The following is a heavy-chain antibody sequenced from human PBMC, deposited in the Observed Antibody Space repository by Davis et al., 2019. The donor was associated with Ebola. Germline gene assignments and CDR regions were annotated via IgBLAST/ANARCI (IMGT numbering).Heavy chain of an antibody. CDR1: GYRFITYW. D-gene: IGHD1-7*01. CDR3: ARSSAGTTENWFDP. Sequence: GESLKISCKGSGYRFITYWIGWVRQMPGKGLEWMGIIYPGDSDTRYSPSFQGQVTISADKSISTAYLQWSSLKASDTAMYYCARSSAGTTENWFDPWSQGTLVTVSS. CDR2: IYPGDSDT. V-gene: IGHV5-51*01. J-gene: IGHJ5*02.